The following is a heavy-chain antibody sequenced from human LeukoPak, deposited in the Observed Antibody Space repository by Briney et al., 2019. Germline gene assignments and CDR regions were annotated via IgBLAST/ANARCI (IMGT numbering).Heavy chain of an antibody. V-gene: IGHV4-4*07. CDR2: IYTSGNT. J-gene: IGHJ4*02. CDR3: ARGDDFWSGIFDY. CDR1: AGSISSYY. D-gene: IGHD3-3*01. Sequence: SETLSLTCTVSAGSISSYYWSWIRQPAGKGLEWIGRIYTSGNTNYNPSLKSRVTMSLDTSKNQCSLKLTSVTAADTAVYYCARGDDFWSGIFDYWGQGTLVTVSS.